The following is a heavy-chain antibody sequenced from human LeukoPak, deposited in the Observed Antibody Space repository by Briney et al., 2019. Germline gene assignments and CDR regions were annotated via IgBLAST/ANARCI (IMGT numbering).Heavy chain of an antibody. J-gene: IGHJ4*02. CDR1: GVAINVYY. Sequence: SETLSLTCSVSGVAINVYYWNWIRQPPGKGLEWIGYIYHSGTTNYNPSLKSRVTISVDRSKNQFPLKLSSVTAADTAVYYCARAKGDYDHFDYWGQGTLVTVSS. CDR2: IYHSGTT. V-gene: IGHV4-59*12. CDR3: ARAKGDYDHFDY. D-gene: IGHD4-17*01.